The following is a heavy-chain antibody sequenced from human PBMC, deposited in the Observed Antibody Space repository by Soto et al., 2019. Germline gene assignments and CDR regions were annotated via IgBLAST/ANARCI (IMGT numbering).Heavy chain of an antibody. J-gene: IGHJ4*02. V-gene: IGHV3-9*01. Sequence: EVQLVESGGGLVQPGRSLRLSCAASGFTFDDFAMHWVRLPPGKGLEWVSGISWNSDRIDYAHSVKGRFTMSRENGKNSLYLQMNSLRPEDTALYYCAKDYYGFYGSGSSRIDFWGQGTLVTVSS. CDR1: GFTFDDFA. CDR3: AKDYYGFYGSGSSRIDF. CDR2: ISWNSDRI. D-gene: IGHD3-10*01.